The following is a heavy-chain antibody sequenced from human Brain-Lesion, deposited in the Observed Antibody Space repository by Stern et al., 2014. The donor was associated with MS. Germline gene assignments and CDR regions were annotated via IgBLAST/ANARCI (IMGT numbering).Heavy chain of an antibody. CDR3: ASGYRIFDY. CDR1: GGSISSGSDY. CDR2: IHPSGSA. Sequence: QVQLQESGPGLVKPSQTLSLTCTVSGGSISSGSDYWSWIRQPVGKGLEWIGRIHPSGSAFYTPSLQSRVTISTDTSMNQFSLELNSATAADTAIYYCASGYRIFDYWGQGILVTVSS. V-gene: IGHV4-61*02. D-gene: IGHD5-18*01. J-gene: IGHJ4*02.